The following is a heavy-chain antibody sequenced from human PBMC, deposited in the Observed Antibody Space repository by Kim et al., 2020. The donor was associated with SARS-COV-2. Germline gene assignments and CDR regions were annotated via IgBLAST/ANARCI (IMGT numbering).Heavy chain of an antibody. D-gene: IGHD3-10*01. CDR3: ARALYRNRYYYDSGSPLGWFDP. Sequence: SETLSLTCAVYGGSFSGYYWSWIRQPPGKGLEWIGEINHSGSTNYNPSLKSRVTISVDTSKNQFSLKLSSVTAADTAVYYCARALYRNRYYYDSGSPLGWFDPWGQGTLVTVSS. CDR2: INHSGST. V-gene: IGHV4-34*01. J-gene: IGHJ5*02. CDR1: GGSFSGYY.